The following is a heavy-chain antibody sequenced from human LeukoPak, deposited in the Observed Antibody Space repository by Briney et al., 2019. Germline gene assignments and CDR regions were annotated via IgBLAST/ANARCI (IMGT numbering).Heavy chain of an antibody. CDR3: AKDPCSSTSCYSDY. Sequence: GGSLRLSCAASGFTFSSYAMSWVRQAPGKGLEWVSAISGSGGSTYYADSVEGRFTISRDNSKNTLYLQMNSLRAEDTAVYYCAKDPCSSTSCYSDYWGQGTLVTVSS. CDR2: ISGSGGST. V-gene: IGHV3-23*01. J-gene: IGHJ4*02. D-gene: IGHD2-2*02. CDR1: GFTFSSYA.